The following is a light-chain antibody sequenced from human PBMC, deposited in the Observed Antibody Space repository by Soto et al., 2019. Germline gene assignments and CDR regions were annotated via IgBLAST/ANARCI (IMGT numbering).Light chain of an antibody. CDR2: GAS. V-gene: IGKV3-15*01. CDR3: QQYNNWPPSYT. CDR1: QSVSTN. Sequence: EMVMTQSPATLSVSPGERATLSCRASQSVSTNLAWYQQKPGQAPRLLIYGASTRATGIPARFSGSGSGTEFTLTISGLQSEDFAVYYCQQYNNWPPSYTFGQGTKLEIK. J-gene: IGKJ2*01.